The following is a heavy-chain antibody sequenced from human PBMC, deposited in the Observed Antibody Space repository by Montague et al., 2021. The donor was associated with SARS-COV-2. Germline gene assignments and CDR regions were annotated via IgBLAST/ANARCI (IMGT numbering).Heavy chain of an antibody. V-gene: IGHV4-59*01. J-gene: IGHJ3*02. Sequence: SETLSLTRTVSGGSISSYYWSWIRQPPGKGLEWIGYIYYSGRTNYNPSLKSRVTISVDTSKNQFSLKLSSVTAADTAVYYCARGGGWMGNAFDIWGQGTMVTVSS. CDR2: IYYSGRT. CDR3: ARGGGWMGNAFDI. D-gene: IGHD6-19*01. CDR1: GGSISSYY.